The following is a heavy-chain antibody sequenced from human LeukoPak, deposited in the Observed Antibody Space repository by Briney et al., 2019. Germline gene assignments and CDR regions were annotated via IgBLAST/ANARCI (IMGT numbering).Heavy chain of an antibody. J-gene: IGHJ4*02. D-gene: IGHD2-2*01. CDR3: ASSTSRAGAPGGQSFYY. CDR2: ISSSTSYM. CDR1: GFIFSSYS. Sequence: GGSLRLSCAASGFIFSSYSMNWVRQAPGKGLEWVSSISSSTSYMCYADSVKGRFTISRDNAKNSLYLQVNSLRADDTAVYYCASSTSRAGAPGGQSFYYWGQGTLGTLSS. V-gene: IGHV3-21*01.